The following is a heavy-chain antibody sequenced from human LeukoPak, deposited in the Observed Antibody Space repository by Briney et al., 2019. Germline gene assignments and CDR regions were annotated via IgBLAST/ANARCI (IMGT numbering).Heavy chain of an antibody. CDR2: ISGSGGST. CDR3: ARDQIYNWNDWSPWFDP. CDR1: GFTFSSYA. V-gene: IGHV3-23*01. D-gene: IGHD1-20*01. Sequence: GGSLRLSCAASGFTFSSYAMSWVRQAPGKGLEWVSAISGSGGSTYYADSVKGRFTISRDNSKNTLYLQMNSLRAEDTAVYYCARDQIYNWNDWSPWFDPWGQGTLVTVSS. J-gene: IGHJ5*02.